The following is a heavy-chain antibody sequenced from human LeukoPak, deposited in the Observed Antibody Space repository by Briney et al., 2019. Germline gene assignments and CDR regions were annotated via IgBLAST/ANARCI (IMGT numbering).Heavy chain of an antibody. V-gene: IGHV3-23*01. Sequence: GGSLGLSCAASEFSFVAYALSWVGQAPGKGLKWVSGIRGSGASTNYADSVKGRFTTSRDNSVITVYLQINSLRAEDTAVYYCAKGYRGYSSAYLDYWGQGALVAVSS. D-gene: IGHD6-19*01. CDR3: AKGYRGYSSAYLDY. CDR2: IRGSGAST. CDR1: EFSFVAYA. J-gene: IGHJ4*02.